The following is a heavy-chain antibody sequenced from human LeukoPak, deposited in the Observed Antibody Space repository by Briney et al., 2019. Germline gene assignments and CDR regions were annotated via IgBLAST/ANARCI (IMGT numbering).Heavy chain of an antibody. CDR1: GFTFSSYG. Sequence: PGGSLRLSCAASGFTFSSYGMHWVRQAPGKGLEWVAVISYDGSNKYYADSVKGRFTISRGNSKNTLYLQMNSLRAEDTAVYYCAKVAAADYYFDYWGQGTLVTVSS. V-gene: IGHV3-30*18. CDR2: ISYDGSNK. CDR3: AKVAAADYYFDY. J-gene: IGHJ4*02. D-gene: IGHD6-13*01.